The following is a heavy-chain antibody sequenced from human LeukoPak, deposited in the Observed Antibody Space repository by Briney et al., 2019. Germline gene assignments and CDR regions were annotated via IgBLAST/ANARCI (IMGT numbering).Heavy chain of an antibody. V-gene: IGHV1-2*06. Sequence: GASVKVSCKASGYTLTGYYMHWVRQAPGQGLEWMGRINPNSGNTNYAQKLQGRVTMTTDTSTSTAYMELSSLRSEDTAVYYCARVYYDFWSGYYPGYCYYYGMDVWGQGTTVTVSS. J-gene: IGHJ6*02. CDR2: INPNSGNT. CDR3: ARVYYDFWSGYYPGYCYYYGMDV. CDR1: GYTLTGYY. D-gene: IGHD3-3*01.